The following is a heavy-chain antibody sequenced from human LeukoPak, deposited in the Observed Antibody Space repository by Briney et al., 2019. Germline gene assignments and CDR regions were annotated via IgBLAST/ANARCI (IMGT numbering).Heavy chain of an antibody. CDR2: IYHSGSA. Sequence: SETLPLTCTVSGYSISSGYHWGWIRQPPGKGLEWIGSIYHSGSAYYNPSLKSRVTISVDTSKNQFSLKLSSVTAADTAVYYCARGYFGDYYDGSGYYSGPYFDYWGQGTLVTVSS. D-gene: IGHD3-22*01. CDR1: GYSISSGYH. CDR3: ARGYFGDYYDGSGYYSGPYFDY. V-gene: IGHV4-38-2*02. J-gene: IGHJ4*02.